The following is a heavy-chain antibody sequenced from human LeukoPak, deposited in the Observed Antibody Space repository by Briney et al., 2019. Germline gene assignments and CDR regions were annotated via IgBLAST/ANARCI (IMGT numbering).Heavy chain of an antibody. J-gene: IGHJ4*02. CDR2: LYTSGST. Sequence: PSETLSLTCFVTGGSISYYYWSWIRQPAGKGLEWIGRLYTSGSTDYNPSLKSRVTMSVDTSKNQFSLKLRSVTAADTAVYYCARGTVTTLFACWGQGTLVTVSS. CDR1: GGSISYYY. D-gene: IGHD4-17*01. CDR3: ARGTVTTLFAC. V-gene: IGHV4-4*07.